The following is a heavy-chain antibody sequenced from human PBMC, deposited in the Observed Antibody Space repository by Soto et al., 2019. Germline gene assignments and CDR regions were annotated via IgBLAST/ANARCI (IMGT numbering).Heavy chain of an antibody. CDR3: ARDRGYCSGGSCRGENWFDP. Sequence: PSETLSLTCTVSGGSISSGGYYWSWIRQHPGKGLEWIGYIYYSGSTYYNPSLKSRVTISVDTSKNQFSLKLSSVTAADTAVYYCARDRGYCSGGSCRGENWFDPWGQGTLVTVSS. CDR1: GGSISSGGYY. D-gene: IGHD2-15*01. J-gene: IGHJ5*02. V-gene: IGHV4-31*03. CDR2: IYYSGST.